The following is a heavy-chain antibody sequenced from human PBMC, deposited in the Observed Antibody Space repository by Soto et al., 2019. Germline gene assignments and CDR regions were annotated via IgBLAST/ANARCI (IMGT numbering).Heavy chain of an antibody. D-gene: IGHD3-10*02. J-gene: IGHJ6*02. CDR1: SGSTSIGVFY. CDR3: ARDLRVNNFGDVGGYYYYAMDC. CDR2: IYNSGTA. Sequence: TLSLPFTVASGSTSIGVFYLIWIRQYPGKGLDGIGYIYNSGTAYYNPSFQSRATISADTSKNQFSLKLTSVTAADTHVYYCARDLRVNNFGDVGGYYYYAMDCWGQGTTVTVSS. V-gene: IGHV4-31*03.